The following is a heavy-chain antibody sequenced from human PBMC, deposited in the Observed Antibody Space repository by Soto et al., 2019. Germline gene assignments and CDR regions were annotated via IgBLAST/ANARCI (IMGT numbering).Heavy chain of an antibody. CDR3: ARGRVTTSFTAFDY. J-gene: IGHJ4*02. CDR2: IIPVFGTA. Sequence: QVQLVQSGAEVKKPGSSVKVSCKASGGTFISYAISWVRPAPGRGLEWMGGIIPVFGTANYTQKFQGRVTMTADESTSTAYMELSRLRSEDTALYYCARGRVTTSFTAFDYWGQGTLVTVSS. CDR1: GGTFISYA. D-gene: IGHD4-17*01. V-gene: IGHV1-69*01.